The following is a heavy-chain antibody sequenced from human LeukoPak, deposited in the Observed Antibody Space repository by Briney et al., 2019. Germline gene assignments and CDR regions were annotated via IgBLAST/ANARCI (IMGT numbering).Heavy chain of an antibody. CDR2: ISAYNGNT. V-gene: IGHV1-18*01. D-gene: IGHD2-2*01. CDR3: ARAFLVVVPAAIPFDP. J-gene: IGHJ5*02. Sequence: ASVKVSCKASGGTFSSYAISWVRQAPGQGLEWMGWISAYNGNTNYAQKLQGRVTMTTDTSTSTAYMELRSLRSDDTAVYYCARAFLVVVPAAIPFDPWGQGTLVTVSS. CDR1: GGTFSSYA.